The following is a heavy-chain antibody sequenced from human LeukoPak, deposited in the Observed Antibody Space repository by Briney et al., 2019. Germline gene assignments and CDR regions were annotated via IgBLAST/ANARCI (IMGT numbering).Heavy chain of an antibody. Sequence: TGGSLRLSCAASGFTFSNAWMSWVRQAPGKGLEWVGRIKSKTDGGTTDYAAPVKGRFTISRDDSKNTLYLQMNSLKTEDTAVYYCTTDSAPCGGDCYSFDYWGQGTLVTVSS. CDR1: GFTFSNAW. V-gene: IGHV3-15*01. CDR2: IKSKTDGGTT. CDR3: TTDSAPCGGDCYSFDY. J-gene: IGHJ4*02. D-gene: IGHD2-21*02.